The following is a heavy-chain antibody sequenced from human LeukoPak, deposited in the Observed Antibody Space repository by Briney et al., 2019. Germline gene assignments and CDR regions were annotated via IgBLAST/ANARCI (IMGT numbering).Heavy chain of an antibody. D-gene: IGHD2/OR15-2a*01. V-gene: IGHV3-48*01. CDR2: ITSSGNTM. Sequence: GGSLRLSCAASGFTFSRYSMNWVRQAPGKGLEWVSYITSSGNTMYYAGSVKGRFTISRDNAKNSLYLQMNSLRAEDTAVYYCVSFYETYWGRGTLVTVSS. CDR3: VSFYETY. CDR1: GFTFSRYS. J-gene: IGHJ4*02.